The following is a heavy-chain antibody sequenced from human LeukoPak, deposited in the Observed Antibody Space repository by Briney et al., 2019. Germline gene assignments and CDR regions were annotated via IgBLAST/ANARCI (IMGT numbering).Heavy chain of an antibody. CDR3: AKEGSEGYHYGQGYYDY. CDR2: IWYDGSNY. V-gene: IGHV3-30*02. Sequence: GGSLRLSCAASGFTFSSYGMHWVRQAPGKGLERVTSIWYDGSNYYYVDSVKGRFTISRDNSSNTLYLQMNSLRAEDTAVYYCAKEGSEGYHYGQGYYDYWGQATLVTVSS. J-gene: IGHJ4*02. CDR1: GFTFSSYG. D-gene: IGHD5-18*01.